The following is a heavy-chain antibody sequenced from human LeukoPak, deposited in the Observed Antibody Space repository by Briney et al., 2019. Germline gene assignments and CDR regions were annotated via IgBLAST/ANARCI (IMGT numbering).Heavy chain of an antibody. J-gene: IGHJ5*02. CDR3: ARELTVTTYNLWTSEGRFDP. CDR2: VYTSGST. V-gene: IGHV4-61*02. CDR1: GGSISSGSYY. D-gene: IGHD4-17*01. Sequence: SQTLSLTCTVSGGSISSGSYYWSWTRQPAGKGLEWIGRVYTSGSTNYNPSLKSRVTISVDTSKNQFSLKLSSVTAADTAVYYCARELTVTTYNLWTSEGRFDPWGQGTLVTVSS.